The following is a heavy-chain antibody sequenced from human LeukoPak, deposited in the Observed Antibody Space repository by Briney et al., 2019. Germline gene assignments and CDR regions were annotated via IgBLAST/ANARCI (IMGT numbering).Heavy chain of an antibody. J-gene: IGHJ5*02. CDR3: ARVYCSGGSCLNWFDP. V-gene: IGHV1-18*01. CDR2: ISAYNGNT. Sequence: ASVKVSCKASGYTFTSYDISWVRQAPGQGLEWMGWISAYNGNTNYAQKLQGRVTMTTDTSTSTAYMELRSLRSDDSAVYYCARVYCSGGSCLNWFDPWGQGTLVTVSS. CDR1: GYTFTSYD. D-gene: IGHD2-15*01.